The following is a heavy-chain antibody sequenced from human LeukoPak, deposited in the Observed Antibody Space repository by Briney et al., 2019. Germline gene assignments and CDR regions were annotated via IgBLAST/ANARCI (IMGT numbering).Heavy chain of an antibody. CDR1: GYTLTSYY. CDR3: ARSYYYGSGSYYTLYYFDY. CDR2: INPSGGST. V-gene: IGHV1-46*01. J-gene: IGHJ4*02. D-gene: IGHD3-10*01. Sequence: GASVKVSCKASGYTLTSYYMHWVRQAPGQGLEWMGIINPSGGSTSYAQKFQGRVTMTRDTSTSTVYMELSSLRSEDTAVYYCARSYYYGSGSYYTLYYFDYWGQGTLVTVSS.